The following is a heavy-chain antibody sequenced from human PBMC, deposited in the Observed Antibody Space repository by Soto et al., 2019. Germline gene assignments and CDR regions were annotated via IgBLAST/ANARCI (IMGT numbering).Heavy chain of an antibody. V-gene: IGHV3-30-3*01. Sequence: GGSLRLSCAASGFTFSSYAMHTVRLAPGKGLEWVAVISYDGSNKYYADSVKGRFTISGDNSKNTLYLQMNSLRAEDTAVYYCAIDGYTGKVHVTFYYCGQRNLVPVSS. J-gene: IGHJ4*02. D-gene: IGHD5-18*01. CDR1: GFTFSSYA. CDR2: ISYDGSNK. CDR3: AIDGYTGKVHVTFYY.